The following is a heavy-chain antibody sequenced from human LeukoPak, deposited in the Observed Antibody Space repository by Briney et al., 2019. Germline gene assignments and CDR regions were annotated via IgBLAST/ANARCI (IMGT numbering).Heavy chain of an antibody. CDR3: AKAHSSGWFAIDY. CDR2: ISYDGTKI. J-gene: IGHJ4*02. V-gene: IGHV3-30*18. D-gene: IGHD6-19*01. Sequence: PGGSLILSCAASGFTFSTYVMFWVRQAPGKGLEWVAVISYDGTKIYNVDSVKGRFTISRDSSKNTLYLQMNSLSVEGTAVYYCAKAHSSGWFAIDYWGQGTLVTVSS. CDR1: GFTFSTYV.